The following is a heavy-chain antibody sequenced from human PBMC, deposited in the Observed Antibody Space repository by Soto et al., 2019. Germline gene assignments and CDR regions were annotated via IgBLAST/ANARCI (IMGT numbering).Heavy chain of an antibody. Sequence: QITLKESGPTLVKPTQTLTLTCTFSGFSLSTSGVGVAWIRQPPGKALEWLALIYWDDDKRYRPSLESRLTITKDTSTNQVVLTMTTMASVDTATYYCAYLPCSGGSCYWFSFSGMDVWGQGTTVTVSS. V-gene: IGHV2-5*02. CDR1: GFSLSTSGVG. D-gene: IGHD2-15*01. CDR3: AYLPCSGGSCYWFSFSGMDV. J-gene: IGHJ6*02. CDR2: IYWDDDK.